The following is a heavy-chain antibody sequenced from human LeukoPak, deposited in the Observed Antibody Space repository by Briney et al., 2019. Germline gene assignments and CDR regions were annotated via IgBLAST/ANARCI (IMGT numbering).Heavy chain of an antibody. CDR2: INHSGST. V-gene: IGHV4-34*01. D-gene: IGHD3-10*01. CDR1: GGSFSGYY. Sequence: SETLSLTCAVYGGSFSGYYWSWIRQPPGKGLEWIGEINHSGSTNYNPSLKSRVTISVDTSKNQFSLKLSSVTAADTAVYYCASTVLLRSYFQHWGQGTLVTVSS. CDR3: ASTVLLRSYFQH. J-gene: IGHJ1*01.